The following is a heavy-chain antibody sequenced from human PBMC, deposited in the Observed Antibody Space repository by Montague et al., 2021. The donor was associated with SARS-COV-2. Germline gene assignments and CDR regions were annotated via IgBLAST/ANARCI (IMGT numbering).Heavy chain of an antibody. Sequence: SETLSLTCAVHGGSFSGYYWSWIRQPPGKGLEWIGEINHSGSTNYNPSLKSRVTISADTSKNQFSLKLSSVTAADTAVYYCARGAPTISMIVVVITGAGWYFDLWGRGTLVTVSS. D-gene: IGHD3-22*01. CDR2: INHSGST. CDR1: GGSFSGYY. CDR3: ARGAPTISMIVVVITGAGWYFDL. V-gene: IGHV4-34*01. J-gene: IGHJ2*01.